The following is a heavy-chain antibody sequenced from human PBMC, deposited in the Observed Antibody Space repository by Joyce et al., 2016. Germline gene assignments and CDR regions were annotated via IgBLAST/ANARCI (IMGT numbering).Heavy chain of an antibody. CDR1: GGPFRGFF. Sequence: QVQLQQWGAVLLKPSETLSLTCAVSGGPFRGFFWTWLRQPPGKGLAWIGDINNSGGTNYNPSLKTRVTFSVDTSKNQFSLKFTSLSAADTAVYYCARSQWLAPLMYWGQGTPVTVSS. CDR2: INNSGGT. D-gene: IGHD6-19*01. J-gene: IGHJ4*02. V-gene: IGHV4-34*01. CDR3: ARSQWLAPLMY.